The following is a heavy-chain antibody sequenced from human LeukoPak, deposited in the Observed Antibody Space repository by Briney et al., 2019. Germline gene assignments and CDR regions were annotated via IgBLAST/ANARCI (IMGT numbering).Heavy chain of an antibody. Sequence: GGSLRLSCAASGFTFSSYAMHWVRQAPGKGLEWVAVISYDGSNKYYADSVKDRFTISRDNSKNTLYLQMNSLRAEDTAVYYCARVFMTTVTESDYWGQGTLVTVSS. V-gene: IGHV3-30-3*01. J-gene: IGHJ4*02. D-gene: IGHD4-17*01. CDR2: ISYDGSNK. CDR3: ARVFMTTVTESDY. CDR1: GFTFSSYA.